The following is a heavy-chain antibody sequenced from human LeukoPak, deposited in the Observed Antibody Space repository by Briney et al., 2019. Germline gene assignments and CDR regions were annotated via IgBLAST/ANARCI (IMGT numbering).Heavy chain of an antibody. CDR1: GYTFTSYG. J-gene: IGHJ5*02. CDR2: ISPYNGDT. Sequence: ASVKVSCKASGYTFTSYGISWVRQAPGQGLEWMGWISPYNGDTKYAQKVQDRVTMTIDTSTSTAYMELRRLTSDDTAVYYCARRGSGGSGGWFDPWGQGTRVTVSS. V-gene: IGHV1-18*01. D-gene: IGHD2-15*01. CDR3: ARRGSGGSGGWFDP.